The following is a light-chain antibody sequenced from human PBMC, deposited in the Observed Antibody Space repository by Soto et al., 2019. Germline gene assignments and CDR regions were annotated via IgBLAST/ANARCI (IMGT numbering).Light chain of an antibody. V-gene: IGKV1-39*01. CDR2: AAS. CDR1: QIISCY. J-gene: IGKJ4*01. Sequence: DIQMTQSPSSLSASVGDRVTITCRASQIISCYLNWYQQKPGKAPKLLIYAASSLQSGVLSRFSGSGSGTDFTLTISSLQPEDFATYYCQQSYSTLLTFGGGTKVDIK. CDR3: QQSYSTLLT.